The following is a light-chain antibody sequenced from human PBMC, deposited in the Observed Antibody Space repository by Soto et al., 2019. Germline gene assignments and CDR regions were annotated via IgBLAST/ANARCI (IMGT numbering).Light chain of an antibody. J-gene: IGLJ1*01. V-gene: IGLV1-51*01. CDR1: RSNIGNNY. Sequence: QSVLTQPPSVSAAPGQKVSISCSGSRSNIGNNYVSWYQQLTGTAPKLLIYDNNKRPSGIPDRFSGSKSGTSATLGITGLQTGDEADYYCGTWDSSLSAGVFGPGTKVTVL. CDR2: DNN. CDR3: GTWDSSLSAGV.